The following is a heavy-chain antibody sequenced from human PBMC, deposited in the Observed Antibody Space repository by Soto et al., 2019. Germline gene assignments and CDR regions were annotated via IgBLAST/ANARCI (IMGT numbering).Heavy chain of an antibody. D-gene: IGHD6-13*01. J-gene: IGHJ4*02. Sequence: SVKVSCKASGGTFSSYTISWVRQAPGQGLEWMGRIIPIFGTANYAQKFQGRVTITADESTSTAYMELSSLRAEDTAVYYCARDPGIWDSSSWYRGSYFDYWGQGTLVTVSS. CDR3: ARDPGIWDSSSWYRGSYFDY. CDR1: GGTFSSYT. CDR2: IIPIFGTA. V-gene: IGHV1-69*13.